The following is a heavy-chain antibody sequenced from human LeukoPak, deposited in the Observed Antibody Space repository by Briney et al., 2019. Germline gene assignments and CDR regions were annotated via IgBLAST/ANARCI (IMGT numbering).Heavy chain of an antibody. CDR2: ISGDNGNT. CDR1: GYIFINYG. CDR3: ASGDSGSYYHDY. Sequence: GASVKVSCKNSGYIFINYGITWVRQAPGQGREWRGWISGDNGNTSYAQKLQGRVTMTTDTSTSTAYLELRSLRSDDTAVYYCASGDSGSYYHDYWGQGTLVTVSS. V-gene: IGHV1-18*01. J-gene: IGHJ4*02. D-gene: IGHD1-26*01.